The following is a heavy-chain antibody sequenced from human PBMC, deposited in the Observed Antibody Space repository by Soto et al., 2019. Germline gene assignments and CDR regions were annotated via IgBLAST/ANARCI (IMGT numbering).Heavy chain of an antibody. CDR2: IKQDGSEK. J-gene: IGHJ6*02. CDR1: GFTFSTDW. Sequence: PGGSPRLSCEASGFTFSTDWMSWVRQAPGKGLEWVANIKQDGSEKYYVDSVKGRFTISRDNAKNSLYLQMTSLRDEATGVYYCTRDGRRGYDMDVWGQGTKVTVSS. CDR3: TRDGRRGYDMDV. D-gene: IGHD1-26*01. V-gene: IGHV3-7*01.